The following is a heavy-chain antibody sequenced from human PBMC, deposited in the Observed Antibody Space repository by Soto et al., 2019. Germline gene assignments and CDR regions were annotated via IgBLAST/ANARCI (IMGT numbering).Heavy chain of an antibody. CDR1: GYTFTSYA. J-gene: IGHJ6*03. CDR3: AREEDDILTGHEYGGYYMDV. V-gene: IGHV1-3*01. D-gene: IGHD3-9*01. CDR2: INAGNGST. Sequence: SAEVACKASGYTFTSYAMHWVRQAPGQRLEWMGWINAGNGSTKYSQKFQGRVTITRDTSASTAYMELSSLRSEDTAVYYCAREEDDILTGHEYGGYYMDVWGKGTTVTVSS.